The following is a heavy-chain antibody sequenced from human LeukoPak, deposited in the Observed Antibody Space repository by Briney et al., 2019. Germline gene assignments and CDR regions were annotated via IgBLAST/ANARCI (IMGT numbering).Heavy chain of an antibody. J-gene: IGHJ4*02. D-gene: IGHD4-23*01. Sequence: PSETLSLTCAVYGGSFSGYYWSWIRQPPGKGLEWIGEINHSGSTNYNPSLKSRVTISVDTSKNQFSLKLSSVTAAVTAVYYCARGRGIRWGLDYWGQGTLVTVSS. CDR3: ARGRGIRWGLDY. V-gene: IGHV4-34*01. CDR2: INHSGST. CDR1: GGSFSGYY.